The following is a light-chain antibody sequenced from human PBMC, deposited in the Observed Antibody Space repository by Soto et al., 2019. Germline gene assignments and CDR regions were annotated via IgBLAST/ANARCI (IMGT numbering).Light chain of an antibody. CDR3: QQSFSTPFT. V-gene: IGKV1-39*01. CDR1: QGISNQ. CDR2: AAS. J-gene: IGKJ5*01. Sequence: DIQMTQSPSSLSAFVGDRVTLTCRASQGISNQLNWYQLRPGKAPTLLIYAASSLQTGVSSRFSSSGSGTDFTLTISSLEPEDFAIYYCQQSFSTPFTFGRGTRLEIK.